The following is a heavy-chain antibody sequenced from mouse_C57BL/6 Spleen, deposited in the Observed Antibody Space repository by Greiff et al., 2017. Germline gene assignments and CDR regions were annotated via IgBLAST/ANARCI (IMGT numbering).Heavy chain of an antibody. J-gene: IGHJ3*01. V-gene: IGHV1-50*01. CDR3: ARSCYSNFGGFAY. CDR1: GYTFTSYR. D-gene: IGHD2-5*01. Sequence: VQLQQPGAELVKPGASVKMSCKASGYTFTSYRMQWVKQRPGQGLEWIGDIDPCDSSTNYNQKFKGQATLPLDTSTSTAYMQLSSLTSEDSAVYYCARSCYSNFGGFAYWGQGTLVTVSA. CDR2: IDPCDSST.